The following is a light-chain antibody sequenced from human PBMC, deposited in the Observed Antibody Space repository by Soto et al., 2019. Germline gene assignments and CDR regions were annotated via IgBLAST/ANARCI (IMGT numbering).Light chain of an antibody. CDR2: DAS. CDR1: QNVNSNF. CDR3: QQYGRSPLLYA. V-gene: IGKV3-20*01. J-gene: IGKJ2*01. Sequence: EIVLTQSPDTLSLSPGERATLSCRTSQNVNSNFLAWYQQKPGQAPRLLFYDASTRAAGVPDRFRGGGSGTDFTLTITRREPEDFAIYYCQQYGRSPLLYAFGQGTRVGVK.